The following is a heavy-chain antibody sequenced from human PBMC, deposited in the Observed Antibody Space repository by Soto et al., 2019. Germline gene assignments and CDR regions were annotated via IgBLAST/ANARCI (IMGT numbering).Heavy chain of an antibody. CDR2: ISAYNGNT. CDR3: ARGGDYYDSSGYSWFDP. Sequence: ASVKVSCKASGYTFTSYGISWVRQAPGQGLEWMGWISAYNGNTNYAQKLQGRVTMTTDTSTSTAYMELRSLRSDDTAVYYCARGGDYYDSSGYSWFDPWGQGTLVTSPQ. V-gene: IGHV1-18*01. CDR1: GYTFTSYG. J-gene: IGHJ5*02. D-gene: IGHD3-22*01.